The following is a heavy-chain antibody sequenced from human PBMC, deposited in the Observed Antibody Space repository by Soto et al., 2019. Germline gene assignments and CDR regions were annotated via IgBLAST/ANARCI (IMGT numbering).Heavy chain of an antibody. Sequence: PGGSLILSCAASGFTFISYAMSWVRQAPGKGLEWVSAISGSGGSTYYADSVKGRFTISRDNSKNTLYLQMNSLRAEDTAVYYCAGAYVPAAIVPAAYRLRGMDVWGQGTTVTVSS. CDR3: AGAYVPAAIVPAAYRLRGMDV. D-gene: IGHD2-2*01. CDR1: GFTFISYA. J-gene: IGHJ6*02. CDR2: ISGSGGST. V-gene: IGHV3-23*01.